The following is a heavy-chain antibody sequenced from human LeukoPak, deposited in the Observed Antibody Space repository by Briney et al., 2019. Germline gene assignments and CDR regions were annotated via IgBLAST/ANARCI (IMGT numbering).Heavy chain of an antibody. Sequence: SQTLSLTCAVSGGSISSGGYSWSWIRQPPGKGLEWIGYIYHSGSTYYNPSLKSRVTISVDRSKNQFSLKLSSVTAADTAVYYCARGFLPYPYQGGNYDAFDIWGQGTMVTVSS. CDR2: IYHSGST. V-gene: IGHV4-30-2*01. CDR3: ARGFLPYPYQGGNYDAFDI. D-gene: IGHD1-7*01. J-gene: IGHJ3*02. CDR1: GGSISSGGYS.